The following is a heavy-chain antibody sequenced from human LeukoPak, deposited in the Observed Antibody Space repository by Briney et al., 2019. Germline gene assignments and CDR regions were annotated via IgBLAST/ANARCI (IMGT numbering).Heavy chain of an antibody. J-gene: IGHJ5*02. CDR1: GFTFRNSD. CDR2: IQSDGGNK. CDR3: AHPTEYSSSWYGNWFDP. D-gene: IGHD6-13*01. Sequence: GGSLRLSCAASGFTFRNSDMHWVRQAPGKGLEWVAFIQSDGGNKYYADSVKGRFTISRDNSKNTLYLQMNSLRAEDTAVYYCAHPTEYSSSWYGNWFDPWGQGTLVTVSS. V-gene: IGHV3-30*02.